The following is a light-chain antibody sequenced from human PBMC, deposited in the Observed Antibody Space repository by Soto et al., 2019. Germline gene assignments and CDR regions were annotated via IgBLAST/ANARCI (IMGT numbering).Light chain of an antibody. Sequence: QSVLTQPASVSGSPERSTTFSCTETAGNVGSYNLVSWYQQHPGKAPKLMIYEVSKRPSGVSNRFSGSKSGNTASLTISGLQAEDEADYYCCSYAGSSTYVFGTGTKVTVL. J-gene: IGLJ1*01. CDR1: AGNVGSYNL. V-gene: IGLV2-23*02. CDR2: EVS. CDR3: CSYAGSSTYV.